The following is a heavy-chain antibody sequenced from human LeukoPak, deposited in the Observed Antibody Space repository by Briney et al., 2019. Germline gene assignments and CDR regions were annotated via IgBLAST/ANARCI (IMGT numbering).Heavy chain of an antibody. CDR2: INAHTGNP. CDR3: AREVLRLDY. CDR1: GGTFSSYA. Sequence: ASVKVSCKASGGTFSSYAISWVRQAPGQGPEWVGWINAHTGNPTYAQGFTGRFVFSLDTSVSTAYLQISSLRAEDTAVYYCAREVLRLDYWGQGTLVTVFS. V-gene: IGHV7-4-1*02. J-gene: IGHJ4*02.